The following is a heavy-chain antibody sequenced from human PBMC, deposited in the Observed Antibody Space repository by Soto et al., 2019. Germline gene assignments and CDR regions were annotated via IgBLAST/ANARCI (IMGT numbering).Heavy chain of an antibody. CDR1: GFTFSSYW. J-gene: IGHJ4*02. V-gene: IGHV3-7*01. D-gene: IGHD3-22*01. CDR3: AGGSSGYYLGLDY. Sequence: PGGSLRLSCAASGFTFSSYWMSWVRQAPGKGLEWVANIKQDGSEKYYVDSVKGRFTISRDNAKNSLYLQMNSLRAEDTAVYYCAGGSSGYYLGLDYWGQGTLVTVSS. CDR2: IKQDGSEK.